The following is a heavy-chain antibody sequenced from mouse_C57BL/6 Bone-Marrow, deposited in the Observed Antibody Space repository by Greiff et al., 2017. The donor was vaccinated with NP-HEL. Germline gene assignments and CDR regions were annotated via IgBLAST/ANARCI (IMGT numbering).Heavy chain of an antibody. V-gene: IGHV5-12*01. D-gene: IGHD1-1*01. J-gene: IGHJ4*01. CDR3: ARGGVYGRNYAMDY. Sequence: EVQGVESGGGLVQPGGSLKLSCAASGFTFSDYYMYWVRQTPEKRLEWVAYISNGGGSTYYPDTVKGRFTISRDNAKNTLYLQMSRLKSEDTAMYYCARGGVYGRNYAMDYWGQGTSVTVSS. CDR2: ISNGGGST. CDR1: GFTFSDYY.